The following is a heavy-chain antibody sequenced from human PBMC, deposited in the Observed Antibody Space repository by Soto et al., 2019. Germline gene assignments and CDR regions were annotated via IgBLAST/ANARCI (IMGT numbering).Heavy chain of an antibody. Sequence: QVQLQQWGAGLLKPSETLSLTCAVYAGSFSGYYWSWIRQPPGKGLEWIGEINHSGSTNYNPSLKSRVTISVDTSKNQFSLKLSSVTAADTAVYYCARCVIGSYRSGRSPYDVFDIWGQGTMVTVSS. D-gene: IGHD3-10*01. J-gene: IGHJ3*02. V-gene: IGHV4-34*01. CDR2: INHSGST. CDR3: ARCVIGSYRSGRSPYDVFDI. CDR1: AGSFSGYY.